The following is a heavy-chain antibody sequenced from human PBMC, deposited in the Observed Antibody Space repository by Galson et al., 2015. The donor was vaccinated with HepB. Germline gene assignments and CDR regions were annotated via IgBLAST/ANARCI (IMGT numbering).Heavy chain of an antibody. V-gene: IGHV5-51*01. CDR3: ARFRGTALPYGMDV. Sequence: QSGAEVKKPGESLKISCKGSGYNFTTYWIGWVRQMPGKGLELMGIIYAGDSDTRYSPSFQGQVTISADKSISTAHLQWGSLKTSDTAMYYCARFRGTALPYGMDVWGQGTTVTVSS. CDR1: GYNFTTYW. CDR2: IYAGDSDT. D-gene: IGHD5-18*01. J-gene: IGHJ6*02.